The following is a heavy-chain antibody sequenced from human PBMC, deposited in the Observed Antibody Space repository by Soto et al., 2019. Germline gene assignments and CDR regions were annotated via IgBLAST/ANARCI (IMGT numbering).Heavy chain of an antibody. CDR2: IYYSRSS. D-gene: IGHD3-10*01. J-gene: IGHJ6*02. Sequence: SETLSLTCTVSGGSVSSGSNYWSWIRQAPGKGREWIGYIYYSRSSNYNPSLKRRVTTSVDTSKNQFSLKLSSVTAADTAEYYGEREEVDCYGSGSYYCKCDMDFWGQGTTVTVSS. CDR1: GGSVSSGSNY. CDR3: EREEVDCYGSGSYYCKCDMDF. V-gene: IGHV4-61*01.